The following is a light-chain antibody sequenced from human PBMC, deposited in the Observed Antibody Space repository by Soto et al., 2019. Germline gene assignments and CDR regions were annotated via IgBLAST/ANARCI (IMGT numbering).Light chain of an antibody. CDR1: QSVSSY. CDR3: QQRSNWPWT. CDR2: EAS. Sequence: EIVLTQSPATLSLSPGERATLSCRASQSVSSYLAWYQQTPGQAPRLLIYEASNRATGIPARFSGSGSGTDFTLTISSLEPEEFAVYYCQQRSNWPWTFGQGTKVEIK. V-gene: IGKV3-11*01. J-gene: IGKJ1*01.